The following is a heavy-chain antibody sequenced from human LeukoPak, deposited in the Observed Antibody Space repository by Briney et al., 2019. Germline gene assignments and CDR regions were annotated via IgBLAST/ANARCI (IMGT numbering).Heavy chain of an antibody. Sequence: ASVKVSCKVSGYSLTEFCIHWVRQAPGKGLEWVGGSNPEDGEMIYAQRFQGRVIMTEDTSTETAYMELSSLRFEDTAVYYCTTPYIFTGSFDYWGQGSLVTVSS. V-gene: IGHV1-24*01. J-gene: IGHJ4*02. CDR3: TTPYIFTGSFDY. CDR2: SNPEDGEM. D-gene: IGHD1-14*01. CDR1: GYSLTEFC.